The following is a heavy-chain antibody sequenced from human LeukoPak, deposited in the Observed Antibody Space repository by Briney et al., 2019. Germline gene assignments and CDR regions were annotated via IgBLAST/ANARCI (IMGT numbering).Heavy chain of an antibody. CDR1: GYTFTSYW. V-gene: IGHV5-51*01. CDR2: IYPGDSDT. CDR3: ARLRVGSSSYNWFDP. Sequence: GESLKISCKGSGYTFTSYWIGWVRQMPGKGLEWMGIIYPGDSDTRYSPSFQGQVTISADKSISTAYLQWSSLKASDTAMYYCARLRVGSSSYNWFDPWGQGTLVTVSS. D-gene: IGHD6-13*01. J-gene: IGHJ5*02.